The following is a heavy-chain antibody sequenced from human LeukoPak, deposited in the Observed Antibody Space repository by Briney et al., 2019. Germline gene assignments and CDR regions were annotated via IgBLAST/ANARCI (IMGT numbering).Heavy chain of an antibody. V-gene: IGHV4-39*01. J-gene: IGHJ4*02. Sequence: SETLSLTCTVSGGSISTSSYYWGGIRQRPGKRLEWNGSIYESGTTYSNPSLKSRVSISVDTSTNQFSLRLRSVTAADAAVYYCARHVSVAVTNFFDYWGQGTLVTVSS. CDR1: GGSISTSSYY. CDR3: ARHVSVAVTNFFDY. CDR2: IYESGTT. D-gene: IGHD6-19*01.